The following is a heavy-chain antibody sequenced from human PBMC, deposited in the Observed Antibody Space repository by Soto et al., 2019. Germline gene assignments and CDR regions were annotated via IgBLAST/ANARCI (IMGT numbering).Heavy chain of an antibody. CDR1: GGSISSGCYY. CDR2: IYYSGST. J-gene: IGHJ4*02. D-gene: IGHD4-17*01. Sequence: LSLTCTVSGGSISSGCYYWSWIRQHPGKGLEWIGYIYYSGSTYYNPSLKSRVTISVDTSKNQFSLKLSSATAADTAVYYCARGINGGPFDYWGQGTLVTVSS. V-gene: IGHV4-31*03. CDR3: ARGINGGPFDY.